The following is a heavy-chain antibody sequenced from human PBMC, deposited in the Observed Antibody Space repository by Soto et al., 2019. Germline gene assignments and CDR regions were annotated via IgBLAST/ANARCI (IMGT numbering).Heavy chain of an antibody. CDR2: IHAVNGAT. V-gene: IGHV1-3*01. J-gene: IGHJ6*02. CDR1: GFTFKNYA. D-gene: IGHD3-22*01. Sequence: QVHLVQSGTEVKEPGASVKVSCKASGFTFKNYAIHWVRQAPGQSLEWMGWIHAVNGATQYSQRFQARVTFTRDTSANTAYMDLSSLRSEDRALYFCASSVTECAYDRLDVWGQGATGAVSS. CDR3: ASSVTECAYDRLDV.